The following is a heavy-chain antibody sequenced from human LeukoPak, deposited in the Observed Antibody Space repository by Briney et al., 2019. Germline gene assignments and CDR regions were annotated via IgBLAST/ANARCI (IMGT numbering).Heavy chain of an antibody. D-gene: IGHD2-2*01. J-gene: IGHJ4*02. V-gene: IGHV3-23*01. CDR2: ISGSGAST. CDR1: GLTFSSYA. Sequence: RASLRLSCAASGLTFSSYAMSWVRQAPGKGLEWVSGISGSGASTYYADLVEGRFTISRDKSKNTLYLQMNSVRAEDTAVYYCAKGRKSSIGVPFDYWGQGTLVTVSS. CDR3: AKGRKSSIGVPFDY.